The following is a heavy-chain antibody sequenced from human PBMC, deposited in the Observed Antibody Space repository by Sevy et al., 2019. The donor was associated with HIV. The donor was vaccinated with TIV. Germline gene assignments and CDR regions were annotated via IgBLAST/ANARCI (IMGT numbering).Heavy chain of an antibody. CDR2: MSGSGDIT. CDR3: AKEGWTVNTCVDS. J-gene: IGHJ4*02. CDR1: GFTFSTYA. Sequence: GGSLRLSCAASGFTFSTYAMSWVRQAPGKGLEWVSAMSGSGDITYYEDSVKGRFIISRDNPHNRLYLQMNSLRDEDTAVYYCAKEGWTVNTCVDSWGQGTLVTVSS. D-gene: IGHD4-17*01. V-gene: IGHV3-23*01.